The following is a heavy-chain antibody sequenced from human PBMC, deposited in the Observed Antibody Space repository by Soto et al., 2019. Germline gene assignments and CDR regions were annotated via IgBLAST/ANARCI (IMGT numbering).Heavy chain of an antibody. V-gene: IGHV1-3*01. Sequence: VASLKVSCKASGYTFTSYAIHWVRQAPGQRLEWMGWINAGNGNTKYSQKFQGRVTITRDTSASTAYMELSSLRSEDTAVYYCARDEGYSDRTGYYDYWGQGTLVTVSS. CDR2: INAGNGNT. CDR3: ARDEGYSDRTGYYDY. D-gene: IGHD3-22*01. J-gene: IGHJ4*02. CDR1: GYTFTSYA.